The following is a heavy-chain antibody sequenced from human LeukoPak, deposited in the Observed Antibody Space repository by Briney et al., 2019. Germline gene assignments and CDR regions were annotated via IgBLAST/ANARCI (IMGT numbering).Heavy chain of an antibody. Sequence: SETLSLTCAVYGGSFSGYYWSWIRQPPGKGLEWIGEINHSGSTNYNPSLKSRVTISVDTSKNQFSLKLSSVTAADTAVYYCARNFGMYSYGYGADNDYWGQGTLVTVSS. D-gene: IGHD5-18*01. J-gene: IGHJ4*02. CDR1: GGSFSGYY. CDR3: ARNFGMYSYGYGADNDY. CDR2: INHSGST. V-gene: IGHV4-34*01.